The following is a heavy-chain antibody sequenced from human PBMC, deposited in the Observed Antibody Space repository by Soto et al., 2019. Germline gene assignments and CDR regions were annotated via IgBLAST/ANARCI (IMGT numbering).Heavy chain of an antibody. Sequence: GGSLRLSCAASGFTFSSYAMSWVRQAPGKGLEWVSAISGSGGSTYYADSVKGRFTISRDNSKNTLYLQMNSLRAEDTAVYYCAKDPRYCSSTSCWDYYYYGMDVWGQGTTVTVSS. J-gene: IGHJ6*02. D-gene: IGHD2-2*01. CDR2: ISGSGGST. CDR3: AKDPRYCSSTSCWDYYYYGMDV. CDR1: GFTFSSYA. V-gene: IGHV3-23*01.